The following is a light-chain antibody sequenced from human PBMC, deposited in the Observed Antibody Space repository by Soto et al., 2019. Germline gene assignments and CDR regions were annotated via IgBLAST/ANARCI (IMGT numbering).Light chain of an antibody. Sequence: DIQMTQSPSSLSASVGDRVTIACRASQDISNFLAWFQQKPGKVPKLLMYGASTLQSGVPSRFSGSGSGTDFTLTLTSLQPEDTAIYYCQSYDTAPTWTFAPVTKV. CDR3: QSYDTAPTWT. CDR1: QDISNF. J-gene: IGKJ1*01. CDR2: GAS. V-gene: IGKV1-27*01.